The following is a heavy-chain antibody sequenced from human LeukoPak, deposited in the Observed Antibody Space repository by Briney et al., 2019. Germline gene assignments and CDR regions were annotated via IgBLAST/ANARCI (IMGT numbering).Heavy chain of an antibody. CDR3: ARDVLWFGEGQGLDV. V-gene: IGHV3-66*01. CDR1: GFTVNSNF. CDR2: IRSGGNT. J-gene: IGHJ6*02. Sequence: GGSLRLSCAASGFTVNSNFMSWVRQAPGKGLEWVSVIRSGGNTHYADSVKGRFTISRDNSKNTVCLQMNSLGAEDTAVYYCARDVLWFGEGQGLDVWGQGTTVTVTS. D-gene: IGHD3-10*01.